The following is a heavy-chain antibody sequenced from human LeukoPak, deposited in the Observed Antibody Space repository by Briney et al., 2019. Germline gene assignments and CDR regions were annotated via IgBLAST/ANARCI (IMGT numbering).Heavy chain of an antibody. CDR2: IYTGGST. CDR1: GGSISSGSYY. CDR3: ARVNRGIAAAGTSNYFDY. V-gene: IGHV4-61*02. Sequence: SQTLSLTCTVSGGSISSGSYYWSWIRQPAGKGLEWIGRIYTGGSTNYNPPLKSRVTISVDTSKNQFSLKLSSVTAADTAVYYCARVNRGIAAAGTSNYFDYWGQGTLVTVSS. D-gene: IGHD6-13*01. J-gene: IGHJ4*02.